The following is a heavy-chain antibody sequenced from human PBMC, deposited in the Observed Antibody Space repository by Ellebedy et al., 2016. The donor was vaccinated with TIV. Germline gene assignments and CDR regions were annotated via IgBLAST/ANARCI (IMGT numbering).Heavy chain of an antibody. CDR1: GYSFTSYW. CDR2: IYPGDSDT. V-gene: IGHV5-51*01. D-gene: IGHD4-11*01. CDR3: ARVTVREGNWFNP. J-gene: IGHJ5*02. Sequence: GGSLRLSXKGSGYSFTSYWIGWVRQMPGKGLEWMGIIYPGDSDTRYSPSFQGQVTISADKSISTAYLQWSSLKASDTAMYYCARVTVREGNWFNPWGQGTLVTVSS.